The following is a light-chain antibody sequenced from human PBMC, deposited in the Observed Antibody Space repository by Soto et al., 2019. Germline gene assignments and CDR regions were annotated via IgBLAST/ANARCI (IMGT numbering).Light chain of an antibody. J-gene: IGKJ2*01. CDR3: QQSHNWPLT. CDR1: QSINSE. CDR2: DAS. Sequence: EIVMTQSPATLSLSPGERAALSCRASQSINSELAWYQQKPGQPPRLLIYDASTRANGVPARFTGSGSGSDFTLTISGLQSEDVAVYYCQQSHNWPLTFGQGTRLEI. V-gene: IGKV3-15*01.